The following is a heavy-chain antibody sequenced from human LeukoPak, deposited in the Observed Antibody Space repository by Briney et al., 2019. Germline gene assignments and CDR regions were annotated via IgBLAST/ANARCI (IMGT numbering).Heavy chain of an antibody. CDR3: ARVGQSDFWSGYDAFDI. V-gene: IGHV3-11*04. Sequence: GGPLRLSCAVSGFTVSSNYMSWIRQAPGKGLVWVSYISSSGSTIYYADSVKGRFTISRDNAKNSLYLQMNSLRAEDTAVYYCARVGQSDFWSGYDAFDIWGQGTMVTVSS. CDR1: GFTVSSNY. J-gene: IGHJ3*02. D-gene: IGHD3-3*01. CDR2: ISSSGSTI.